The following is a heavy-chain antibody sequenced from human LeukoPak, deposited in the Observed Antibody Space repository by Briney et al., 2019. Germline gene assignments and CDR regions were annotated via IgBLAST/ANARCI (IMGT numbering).Heavy chain of an antibody. CDR2: IYYSGIT. V-gene: IGHV4-59*08. CDR1: GGSISTYY. J-gene: IGHJ4*02. Sequence: SETLSLTCTVSGGSISTYYWSWIRQPPGKGLEWIGFIYYSGITNYNPALKSRVTISLDTSKNQFSLKLNSVTAADTAVYYCARRVTGRGTYYFDYWGQGTLVTVSS. CDR3: ARRVTGRGTYYFDY. D-gene: IGHD3-16*01.